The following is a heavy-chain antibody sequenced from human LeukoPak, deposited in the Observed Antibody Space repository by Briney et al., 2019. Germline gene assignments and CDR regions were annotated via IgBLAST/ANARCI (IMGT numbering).Heavy chain of an antibody. CDR2: IRYDGSNK. CDR3: ARGRSSSVRANWFDP. CDR1: GFTFSSYG. V-gene: IGHV3-30*02. Sequence: PGGSLRLSCAASGFTFSSYGMHWVRQAPGKGLEWVAFIRYDGSNKYYADSVKGRFTISRDNSKNTLYLQMNSLRAEDTAVYYCARGRSSSVRANWFDPWGQGTLVTVSS. J-gene: IGHJ5*02. D-gene: IGHD6-6*01.